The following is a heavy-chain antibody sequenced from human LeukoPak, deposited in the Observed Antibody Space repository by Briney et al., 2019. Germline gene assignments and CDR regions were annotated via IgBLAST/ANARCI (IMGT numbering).Heavy chain of an antibody. Sequence: PSETLSLTCAVYGGSFSYYYWSWVRQPPGKGLEWVGEISQSGSTDYNPSLKSRATISIDTSKNQFSLKLSSVTAADTAVYYCARDGLRYFDWLLPSDYWGQGTLVTVSS. V-gene: IGHV4-34*01. CDR3: ARDGLRYFDWLLPSDY. D-gene: IGHD3-9*01. CDR1: GGSFSYYY. CDR2: ISQSGST. J-gene: IGHJ4*02.